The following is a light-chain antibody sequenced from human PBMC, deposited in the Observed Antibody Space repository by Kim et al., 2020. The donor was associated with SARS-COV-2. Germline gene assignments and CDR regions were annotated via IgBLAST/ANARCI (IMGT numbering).Light chain of an antibody. CDR3: AVWDGSLNGWV. V-gene: IGLV1-36*01. J-gene: IGLJ3*02. CDR2: RDD. CDR1: RSNIENYA. Sequence: RQRVTISCSGSRSNIENYALSWYQHLPGKAPRLLIYRDDLLSSGVSDRFSGSKSGTSASLAISGLQSEDEADYYCAVWDGSLNGWVFGGGTQLTVL.